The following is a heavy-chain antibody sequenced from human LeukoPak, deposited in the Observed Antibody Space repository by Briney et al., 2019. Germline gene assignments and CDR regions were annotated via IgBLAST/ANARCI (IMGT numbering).Heavy chain of an antibody. CDR2: IYYSGST. V-gene: IGHV4-59*01. Sequence: SSETLSLTCTVSGGSISTYYWSWIRQPPGKGLEWIGYIYYSGSTNYNPSLKGRVTISVDTSKNQFSLKLSSVTAADTAVYYCARGGDYVWGSYRPWWFDPWGQGTLVTVSS. J-gene: IGHJ5*02. CDR3: ARGGDYVWGSYRPWWFDP. CDR1: GGSISTYY. D-gene: IGHD3-16*02.